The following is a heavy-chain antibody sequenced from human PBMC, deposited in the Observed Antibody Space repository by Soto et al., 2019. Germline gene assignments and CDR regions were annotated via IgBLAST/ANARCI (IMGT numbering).Heavy chain of an antibody. D-gene: IGHD1-26*01. Sequence: QVQLQESGPGLVKPSQTLSLTCTVSGGSISSGGYYWSWIRQHPGKGLEWIGYIYYSGSTYYNPSLTSRVTIPVDTSKNQFSLKLSSVTAEDTAVYYCARVEHESYRPNNSDAFDIWGQGKMVTVSS. CDR2: IYYSGST. J-gene: IGHJ3*02. CDR3: ARVEHESYRPNNSDAFDI. V-gene: IGHV4-31*03. CDR1: GGSISSGGYY.